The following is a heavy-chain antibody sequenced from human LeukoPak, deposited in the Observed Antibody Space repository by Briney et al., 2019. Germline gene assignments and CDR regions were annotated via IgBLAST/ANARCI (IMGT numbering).Heavy chain of an antibody. CDR2: IYYSGST. D-gene: IGHD3-22*01. Sequence: PSETLSLTCTVSGGSISSYYWSWIRQPPGKGLEWIGYIYYSGSTNYNPSLKSRVTISVDTSKNQFSLKLSSVTAADTAVYYCARHDSYDSSLDYWGQGTLVTVSS. CDR3: ARHDSYDSSLDY. V-gene: IGHV4-59*08. J-gene: IGHJ4*02. CDR1: GGSISSYY.